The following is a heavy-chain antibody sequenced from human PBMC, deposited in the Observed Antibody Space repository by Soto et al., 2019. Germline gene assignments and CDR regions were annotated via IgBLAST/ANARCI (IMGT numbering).Heavy chain of an antibody. Sequence: QVQLVQSVAEVKKPGASVNVSCEASGYTFTGSSIHWVRQAPGQGLEWMGYINPNSGDTIFAQKFQGRVTMTRDTSISTAYMELSSVASDDTAVYYCARDLTGDPNYWGQGTLVTVSS. CDR2: INPNSGDT. V-gene: IGHV1-2*02. D-gene: IGHD7-27*01. CDR3: ARDLTGDPNY. CDR1: GYTFTGSS. J-gene: IGHJ4*02.